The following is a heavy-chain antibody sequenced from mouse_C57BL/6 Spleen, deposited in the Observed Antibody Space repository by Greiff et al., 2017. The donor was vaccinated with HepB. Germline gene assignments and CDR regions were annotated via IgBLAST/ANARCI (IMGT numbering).Heavy chain of an antibody. J-gene: IGHJ4*01. CDR2: IRSKSSNYET. CDR3: VKDWTVVDAMDY. V-gene: IGHV10-3*01. CDR1: GFTFNTYA. D-gene: IGHD1-1*01. Sequence: EVHLVESGGGLVQPKGSLKLSCAASGFTFNTYAMHWVRQAPGKGLEWVARIRSKSSNYETYYDASVKDRFTISRDDSQNMLYLQMYNLKTEDTAMYYCVKDWTVVDAMDYWGQGTSVTVSS.